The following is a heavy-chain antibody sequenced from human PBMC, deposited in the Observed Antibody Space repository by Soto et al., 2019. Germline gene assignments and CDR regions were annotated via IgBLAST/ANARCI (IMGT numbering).Heavy chain of an antibody. V-gene: IGHV1-69*13. CDR2: IIPIFGTA. J-gene: IGHJ6*02. CDR1: GGTFSSYA. Sequence: ASVKVSCKASGGTFSSYAISWVRQAPGQGLEWMGGIIPIFGTANYAQKFQGRVTITADESTSTAYMELSSLRSEDTAVYYCARSALPMDKKIVVVVAATGRDYGMDVWGQGTTVTVSS. CDR3: ARSALPMDKKIVVVVAATGRDYGMDV. D-gene: IGHD2-15*01.